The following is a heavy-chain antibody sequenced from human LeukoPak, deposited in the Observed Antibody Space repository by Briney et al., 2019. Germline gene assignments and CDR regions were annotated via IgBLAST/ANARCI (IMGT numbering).Heavy chain of an antibody. D-gene: IGHD1-26*01. Sequence: ASVKVSCKASGGTFSSYTISWVRQAPGQGLEWMGRIIPILGIANYAQKFQGRVTITADKSTSTAYMELSSLRSEDTAVYYCARDGREPQEYYYYMDVWGKRTTVTVSS. CDR1: GGTFSSYT. J-gene: IGHJ6*03. V-gene: IGHV1-69*04. CDR2: IIPILGIA. CDR3: ARDGREPQEYYYYMDV.